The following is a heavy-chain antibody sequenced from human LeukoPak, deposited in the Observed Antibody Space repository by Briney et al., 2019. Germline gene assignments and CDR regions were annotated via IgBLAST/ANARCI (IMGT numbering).Heavy chain of an antibody. D-gene: IGHD7-27*01. CDR3: ARESYWGSNAKGFDY. CDR1: GFTFTDYS. Sequence: GALRLSCAASGFTFTDYSINWVRQAPGRGLEWVSYISSPSTHIYYADSVKGRFIISRDNAKNSLYLQMNSLRDEDTAVYYCARESYWGSNAKGFDYWGQGTLVTVSS. CDR2: ISSPSTHI. V-gene: IGHV3-48*02. J-gene: IGHJ4*02.